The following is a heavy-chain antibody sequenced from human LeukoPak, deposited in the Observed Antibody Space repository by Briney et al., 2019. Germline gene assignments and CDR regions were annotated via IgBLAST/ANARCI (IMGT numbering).Heavy chain of an antibody. J-gene: IGHJ4*02. CDR3: AKGPAILITPFDY. Sequence: GGSLRLSCAASGFTFSSYWMHWVRQAPGKGLEWVAFIRSDGSNKYYTDSVKGRFTISRDKSKNTLYLQMNSLRAEDTAVYYCAKGPAILITPFDYWGQGTLVTVSS. CDR1: GFTFSSYW. V-gene: IGHV3-30*02. D-gene: IGHD3-16*01. CDR2: IRSDGSNK.